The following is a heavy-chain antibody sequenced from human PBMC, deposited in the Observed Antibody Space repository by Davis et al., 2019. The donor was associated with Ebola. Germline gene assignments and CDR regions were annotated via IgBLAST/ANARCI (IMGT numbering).Heavy chain of an antibody. CDR2: IYHSGST. CDR1: GGSISSSNYY. J-gene: IGHJ4*02. D-gene: IGHD5-18*01. Sequence: SATLSLTCTVSGGSISSSNYYWGWVRQAPGKGLEWIGSIYHSGSTYFAPSLKSRLTISVDTSKNHFSLRLSSVTAADTAVYFCARGLYSYGYLFYFDNWGQGTLVAVSS. CDR3: ARGLYSYGYLFYFDN. V-gene: IGHV4-39*02.